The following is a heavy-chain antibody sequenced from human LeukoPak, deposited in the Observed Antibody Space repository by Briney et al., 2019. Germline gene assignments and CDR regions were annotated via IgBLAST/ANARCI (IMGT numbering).Heavy chain of an antibody. Sequence: PSETLSLTCAVYGGSFSGYYWSWIRQPPGKGLEWIGEINHSGSTNYNPSLQSRVTISVDTSKNQFSLKLSSVTAADTAVYYCARDSSGPDYWGQGTLVTVSS. CDR3: ARDSSGPDY. CDR2: INHSGST. D-gene: IGHD3-22*01. CDR1: GGSFSGYY. V-gene: IGHV4-34*01. J-gene: IGHJ4*02.